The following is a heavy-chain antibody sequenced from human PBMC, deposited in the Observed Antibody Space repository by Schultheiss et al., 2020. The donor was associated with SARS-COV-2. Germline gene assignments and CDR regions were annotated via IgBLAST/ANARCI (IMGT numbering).Heavy chain of an antibody. J-gene: IGHJ3*02. D-gene: IGHD5-18*01. CDR1: GFTVSDNY. CDR3: SSQGGDTAMVCGIYFDI. Sequence: GESLKISCAVSGFTVSDNYMIWVRQAPGKGLEWVSVIYRGGSTYYADSVKGRFTISRDNSKNTLYLQMNSLGAEDTAVYYCSSQGGDTAMVCGIYFDIWGQGTMVTVSS. CDR2: IYRGGST. V-gene: IGHV3-66*04.